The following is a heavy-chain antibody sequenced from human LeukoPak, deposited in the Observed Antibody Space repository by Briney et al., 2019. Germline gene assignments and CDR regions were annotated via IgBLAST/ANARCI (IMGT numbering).Heavy chain of an antibody. CDR3: AREHRLVGALSI. D-gene: IGHD1-26*01. V-gene: IGHV6-1*01. J-gene: IGHJ3*02. CDR1: GDSVSCNSAT. Sequence: SQTLSLTCAISGDSVSCNSATWNWIRQSPSKGLERLGRTYYRSKWDNDYAVSMKSRITINPDTSKNQFSLQLNSVTPEDTAVYYCAREHRLVGALSIWGQGTMVTVSS. CDR2: TYYRSKWDN.